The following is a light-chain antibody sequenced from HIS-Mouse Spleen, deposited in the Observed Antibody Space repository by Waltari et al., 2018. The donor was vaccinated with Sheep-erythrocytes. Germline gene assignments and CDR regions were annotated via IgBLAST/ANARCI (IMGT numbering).Light chain of an antibody. J-gene: IGKJ2*01. Sequence: AIRITQSPSSLSASTGDRVTITCRASQGISSYLAWYQQKPGKAPKLLIYAASTLQSGVPSRFSGSGSVTDFTLTISCLQSEDCATYYCQQYYSYPYTFGQGTKLEIK. V-gene: IGKV1-8*01. CDR2: AAS. CDR3: QQYYSYPYT. CDR1: QGISSY.